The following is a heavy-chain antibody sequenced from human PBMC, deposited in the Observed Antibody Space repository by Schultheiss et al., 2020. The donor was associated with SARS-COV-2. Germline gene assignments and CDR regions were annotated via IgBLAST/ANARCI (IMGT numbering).Heavy chain of an antibody. CDR1: GGSISSYY. Sequence: ESLKISCTVSGGSISSYYWSWIRQPPGKGLEWIGYIYYSGSTNYNPSLKSRVTISVDTSKNQFSLKLSSVTAADTAVYYCARDLPYSGSSHWGQGTLVTVSS. CDR2: IYYSGST. V-gene: IGHV4-59*01. CDR3: ARDLPYSGSSH. J-gene: IGHJ4*02. D-gene: IGHD1-26*01.